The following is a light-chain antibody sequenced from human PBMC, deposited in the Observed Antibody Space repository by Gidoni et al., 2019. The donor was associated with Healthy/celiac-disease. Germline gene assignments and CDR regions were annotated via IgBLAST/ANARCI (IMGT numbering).Light chain of an antibody. J-gene: IGKJ3*01. V-gene: IGKV1-39*01. Sequence: IQMTQSPSSLSASVGDRVTITCRASQSISSYLNWYQQKPGKAPKLLIYAACSLQSGVPSRFSGSGSGTDFTLTISSLQPEDFATYYCQQSYSTPPITFGPGTKVDIK. CDR3: QQSYSTPPIT. CDR2: AAC. CDR1: QSISSY.